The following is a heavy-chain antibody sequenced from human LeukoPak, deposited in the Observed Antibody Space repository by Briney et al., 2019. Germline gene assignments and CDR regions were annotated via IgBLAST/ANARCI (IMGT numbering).Heavy chain of an antibody. J-gene: IGHJ4*02. CDR2: IYHSGST. D-gene: IGHD3-22*01. V-gene: IGHV4-59*01. CDR1: GGSISSYY. CDR3: ARARIKYYYDSSGYYYFDY. Sequence: KPSETLSLTCTVSGGSISSYYWSWIRQPPGKGLEWIGYIYHSGSTNYNPSLKSRVTISVDTSKNQFSLKLSSVTAADTAVYYCARARIKYYYDSSGYYYFDYWGQGTLVTVSS.